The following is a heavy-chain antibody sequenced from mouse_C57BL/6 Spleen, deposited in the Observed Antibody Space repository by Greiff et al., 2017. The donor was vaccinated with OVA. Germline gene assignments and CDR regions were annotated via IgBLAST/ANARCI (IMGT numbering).Heavy chain of an antibody. CDR1: GYTFTSYW. D-gene: IGHD1-1*01. J-gene: IGHJ1*03. Sequence: EVQLQQSGTVLARPGASVKMSCKTSGYTFTSYWMHWVKQRPGQGLEWIGAIYPGNSDTSYNQKFKGKAKLTAVTSASTAYMELSSLTNEDSVVYYCTTVGATDWYFDVWGTGTTVTVSS. CDR3: TTVGATDWYFDV. CDR2: IYPGNSDT. V-gene: IGHV1-5*01.